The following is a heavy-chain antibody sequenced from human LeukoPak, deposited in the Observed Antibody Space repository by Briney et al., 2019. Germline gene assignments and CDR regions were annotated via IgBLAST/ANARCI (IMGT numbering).Heavy chain of an antibody. J-gene: IGHJ4*02. V-gene: IGHV3-23*01. CDR1: GFTFSSYA. CDR3: AKLRYSSGWLDY. D-gene: IGHD6-19*01. CDR2: ISGSGGST. Sequence: GGSLRLSCAASGFTFSSYAMSWVRQAPGKGREWVSAISGSGGSTYYADSVKGRFTISRDNSKNTLYLQMNSLRAEDTAVYYCAKLRYSSGWLDYWGQGTLVTVSS.